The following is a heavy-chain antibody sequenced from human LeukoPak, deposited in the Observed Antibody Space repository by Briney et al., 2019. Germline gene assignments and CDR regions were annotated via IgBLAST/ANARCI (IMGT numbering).Heavy chain of an antibody. CDR3: ARTNYYDSSGYYWAFDY. CDR2: ISYDGSNK. J-gene: IGHJ4*02. Sequence: GRSLRLSCAASGFTFSTYAMHWVRQAPGKGLEWVAVISYDGSNKYYADSVRGRFTISRDNSKNTLYLQMNSLRPEDTVVYYCARTNYYDSSGYYWAFDYWGQGTLVTVSS. V-gene: IGHV3-30-3*01. CDR1: GFTFSTYA. D-gene: IGHD3-22*01.